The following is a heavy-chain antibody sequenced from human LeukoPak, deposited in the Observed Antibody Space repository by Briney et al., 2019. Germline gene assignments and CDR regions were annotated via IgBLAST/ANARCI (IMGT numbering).Heavy chain of an antibody. J-gene: IGHJ4*02. CDR3: ARDQEGSGWTGLFDY. D-gene: IGHD6-19*01. CDR2: ISYDGSNK. V-gene: IGHV3-30-3*01. Sequence: GGSLRLSCAASGFTFSSYAMHWVRQAPGKGLEWVAVISYDGSNKYYADSVKGRFTISRDNSKNTLYLQMNSLRAEDTAVYYCARDQEGSGWTGLFDYWGQGTLVTVSS. CDR1: GFTFSSYA.